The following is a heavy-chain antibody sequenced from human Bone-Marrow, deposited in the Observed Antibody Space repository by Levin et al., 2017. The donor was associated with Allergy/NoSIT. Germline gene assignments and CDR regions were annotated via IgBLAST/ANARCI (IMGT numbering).Heavy chain of an antibody. J-gene: IGHJ4*02. CDR2: ISAYNGNT. CDR3: ARYEEGYCSSTSCYARFHYFDY. CDR1: GYTFTSYG. V-gene: IGHV1-18*01. D-gene: IGHD2-2*01. Sequence: ASVKVSCKASGYTFTSYGISWVRQAPGQGLEWMGWISAYNGNTNYAQKLQGRVTMTTDTSTSTAYMELRSLRSDDTAVYYCARYEEGYCSSTSCYARFHYFDYWGQGTLVTVSS.